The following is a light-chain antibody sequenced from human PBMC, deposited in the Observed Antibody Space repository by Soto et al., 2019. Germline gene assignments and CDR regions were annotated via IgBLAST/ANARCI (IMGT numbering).Light chain of an antibody. V-gene: IGKV3-20*01. CDR2: GAS. CDR3: QHYDSLS. CDR1: QSVSSY. J-gene: IGKJ5*01. Sequence: EIGLTQSPATLSLSPGERATLFCRASQSVSSYLAWYQQKPGQAPRLLIYGASSRATGIPDRFTGSGSGTDFTLTISRLEPEDFAVYYCQHYDSLSFGQGTRLEI.